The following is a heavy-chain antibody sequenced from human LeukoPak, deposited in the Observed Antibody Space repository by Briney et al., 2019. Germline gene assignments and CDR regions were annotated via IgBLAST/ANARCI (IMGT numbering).Heavy chain of an antibody. V-gene: IGHV3-33*01. Sequence: GGSLRLSCAASGFTFSSYAMHWVRQAPGKGLEWVAVIWYDGSNKYYADSVKGRFTISRDHSKNTLYLQMKSLRDEDTAVYYCARELEIAVAGTLGYWGQGTLVTVSS. D-gene: IGHD6-19*01. J-gene: IGHJ4*02. CDR1: GFTFSSYA. CDR3: ARELEIAVAGTLGY. CDR2: IWYDGSNK.